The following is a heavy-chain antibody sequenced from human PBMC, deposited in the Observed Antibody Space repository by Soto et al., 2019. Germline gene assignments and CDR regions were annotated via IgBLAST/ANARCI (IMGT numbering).Heavy chain of an antibody. CDR1: GGSISSGGYS. V-gene: IGHV4-30-2*01. Sequence: QLQLQESGSGLVKPSQTLSLTCAVSGGSISSGGYSWSWIRQPPGKGLEWIGYIYHSGSPYYNPSLKSRVTIPVDRSKNQFSLKLSSVTAADTAVYYCASSHAGAHITAAVHWGQGTLVTVSS. D-gene: IGHD6-13*01. J-gene: IGHJ4*02. CDR2: IYHSGSP. CDR3: ASSHAGAHITAAVH.